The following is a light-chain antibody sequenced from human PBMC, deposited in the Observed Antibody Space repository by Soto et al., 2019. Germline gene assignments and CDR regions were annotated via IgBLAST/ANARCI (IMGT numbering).Light chain of an antibody. V-gene: IGKV3-15*01. CDR2: GAS. CDR1: QSINSE. J-gene: IGKJ2*01. Sequence: EIVMTQSPATLSLSPGERAALSCRASQSINSELAWYQQKPGQPPRLLIYGASTRATGVPDRFTGSESGSEFTLTSIGLQSEDFAVYYCQQGHNWPLTFGQGTRLEI. CDR3: QQGHNWPLT.